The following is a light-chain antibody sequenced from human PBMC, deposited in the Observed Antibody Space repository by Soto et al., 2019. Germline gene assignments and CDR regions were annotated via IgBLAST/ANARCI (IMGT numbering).Light chain of an antibody. CDR3: QHYGSSSWT. CDR1: QTVGSTY. J-gene: IGKJ1*01. CDR2: DAC. Sequence: EIVSTQSPGTLALSPGERASLSCGASQTVGSTYVAWYQQKPGLAPRLPIYDACSRATAIPDRFSGSGSGTDFTLTISRLEPEDFAVYYCQHYGSSSWTFGQGTKVEL. V-gene: IGKV3D-20*01.